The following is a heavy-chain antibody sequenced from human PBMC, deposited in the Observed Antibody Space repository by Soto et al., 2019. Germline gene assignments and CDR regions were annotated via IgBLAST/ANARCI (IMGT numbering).Heavy chain of an antibody. Sequence: QEQLVQSGPEVKKPGSSVKVSCKASGDIFSSYAISWVRQAPGQGLEWLGGIIPVFGSTNYAEKFQGRVTITAYESMNTAYMELSSLRSGDTAMYYCARGGSPYVWFNEFWGQGTLVTVSS. V-gene: IGHV1-69*01. CDR2: IIPVFGST. J-gene: IGHJ4*02. D-gene: IGHD3-16*01. CDR3: ARGGSPYVWFNEF. CDR1: GDIFSSYA.